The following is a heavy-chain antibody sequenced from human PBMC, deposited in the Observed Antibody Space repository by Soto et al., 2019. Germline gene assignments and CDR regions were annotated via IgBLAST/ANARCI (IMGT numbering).Heavy chain of an antibody. CDR1: GGSVRSEGDY. V-gene: IGHV4-31*03. Sequence: NPXERLSLPCSVSGGSVRSEGDYWSWIRQHPGKGLEWIVYTYYSGLTVYNPSLKSRLTISVDKSKNEFYLKMRSVTAADTAVYYCAYLRGFTGYPRDWGQGTLVTVSS. CDR2: TYYSGLT. J-gene: IGHJ4*02. D-gene: IGHD2-2*03. CDR3: AYLRGFTGYPRD.